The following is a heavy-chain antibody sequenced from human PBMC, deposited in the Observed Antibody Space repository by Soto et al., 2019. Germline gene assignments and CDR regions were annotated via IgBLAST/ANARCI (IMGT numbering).Heavy chain of an antibody. Sequence: ASVKVSCKASGYTFTSYGISWVRQAPGQGLEWMGWISAYNGNTNYAQKLQGRVTMTTDTSTSTAYMELRSLRSDDTAVYYCARGRGKGIAAAGTVFNYWGQGTLVTVSS. CDR1: GYTFTSYG. V-gene: IGHV1-18*01. J-gene: IGHJ4*02. CDR2: ISAYNGNT. CDR3: ARGRGKGIAAAGTVFNY. D-gene: IGHD6-13*01.